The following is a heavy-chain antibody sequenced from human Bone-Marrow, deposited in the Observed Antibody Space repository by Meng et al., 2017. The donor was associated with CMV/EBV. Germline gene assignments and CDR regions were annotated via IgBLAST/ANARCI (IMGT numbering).Heavy chain of an antibody. CDR3: ARSMTMVVTPAY. CDR2: ISYDGSNK. V-gene: IGHV3-30*04. J-gene: IGHJ4*02. Sequence: GESLKISCAASGFTFSSYAMHWVRQAPGKGLEWVAVISYDGSNKYYADSVKGRFTISRDNSKNTLYLQMNSLRAEDTAVYYCARSMTMVVTPAYWGQGTLVTVS. D-gene: IGHD4-23*01. CDR1: GFTFSSYA.